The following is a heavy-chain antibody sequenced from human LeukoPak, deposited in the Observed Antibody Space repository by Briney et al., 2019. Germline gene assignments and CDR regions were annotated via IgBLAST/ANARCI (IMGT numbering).Heavy chain of an antibody. V-gene: IGHV4-59*01. Sequence: PSETLSLTCTVSGGSISSYYWSWIRQPPGKGLEWIGYIYYGGSTNYNPSLKSRVTISVGTSKNQFSLKLNSVTAADTAVYYCARVGRGYSYGPFDSWGQGTLVTVSS. J-gene: IGHJ4*02. CDR1: GGSISSYY. D-gene: IGHD5-18*01. CDR2: IYYGGST. CDR3: ARVGRGYSYGPFDS.